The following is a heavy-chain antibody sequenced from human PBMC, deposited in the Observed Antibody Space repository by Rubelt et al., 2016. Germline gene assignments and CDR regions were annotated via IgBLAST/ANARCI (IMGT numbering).Heavy chain of an antibody. J-gene: IGHJ6*02. V-gene: IGHV3-74*01. Sequence: GGSLRLSCAASGFTFSSYWMHWVRQVPGKGLVWVSRVNPDGSRTDYADSAKGRFTISRDNAKNTLYLQMNSLRAEDTAVYYCASGRGPDYYYYGMDVWGQGTTVTAS. CDR1: GFTFSSYW. CDR3: ASGRGPDYYYYGMDV. CDR2: VNPDGSRT. D-gene: IGHD1-1*01.